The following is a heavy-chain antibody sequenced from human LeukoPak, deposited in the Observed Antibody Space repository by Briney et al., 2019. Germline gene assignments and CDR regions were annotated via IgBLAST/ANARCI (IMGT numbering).Heavy chain of an antibody. J-gene: IGHJ6*02. D-gene: IGHD3-3*01. CDR2: INQSGST. Sequence: SETLSLTCAVSGGSFSGYYWSWNRQPPGKGLEWIGEINQSGSTNYNPSLKSRVTISVDTSKNQFSLKLSSVTAADTAVYYCARIGRRYDFWSGYPNGSYYYYYGMDVWGQGTTLTVS. CDR1: GGSFSGYY. CDR3: ARIGRRYDFWSGYPNGSYYYYYGMDV. V-gene: IGHV4-34*01.